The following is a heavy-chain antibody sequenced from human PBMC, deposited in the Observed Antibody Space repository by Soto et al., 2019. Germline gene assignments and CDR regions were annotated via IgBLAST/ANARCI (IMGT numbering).Heavy chain of an antibody. CDR1: GGSISSYY. J-gene: IGHJ4*02. V-gene: IGHV4-4*07. D-gene: IGHD3-22*01. CDR2: IYASGST. Sequence: SETLSLTCTVSGGSISSYYWSWIRQPAGKGLEWIGRIYASGSTNYNPSLKSRVTMSVDTSKNQFSLKLSSVTAADTAVYCCARDVYDSSGYYYPTFDYWGQGTLVTVSS. CDR3: ARDVYDSSGYYYPTFDY.